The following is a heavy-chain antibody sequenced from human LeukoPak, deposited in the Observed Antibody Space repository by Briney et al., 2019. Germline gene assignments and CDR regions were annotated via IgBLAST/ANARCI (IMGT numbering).Heavy chain of an antibody. Sequence: PSETLSLTCIVSGYSISSGYYWGWIRQPPGKGLEWIGSIYHSGNTYYNPSLKSRVTISLDTSKNQFSLKLSSVTAADTAVYYCARRTTYFGWRPSESPSCFDYWGQGTLVTVSS. CDR3: ARRTTYFGWRPSESPSCFDY. V-gene: IGHV4-38-2*02. D-gene: IGHD3-9*01. CDR1: GYSISSGYY. CDR2: IYHSGNT. J-gene: IGHJ4*02.